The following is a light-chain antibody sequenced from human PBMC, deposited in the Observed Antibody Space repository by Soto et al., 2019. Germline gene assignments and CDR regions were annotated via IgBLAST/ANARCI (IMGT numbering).Light chain of an antibody. CDR3: LQYSGYVPT. Sequence: EIVLTQSPATLSVYPGERATLSCRASQSVSSNLAWHQQKPGQPPRILIYDASTRATGISARFSGSGSGTECTLTISSLQAEDFSTYYRLQYSGYVPTFGGGTKVDI. CDR2: DAS. V-gene: IGKV3-15*01. CDR1: QSVSSN. J-gene: IGKJ4*01.